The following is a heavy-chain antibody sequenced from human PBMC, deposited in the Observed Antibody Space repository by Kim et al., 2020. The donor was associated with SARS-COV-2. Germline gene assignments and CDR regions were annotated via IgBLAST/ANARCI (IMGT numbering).Heavy chain of an antibody. CDR2: INHSGST. V-gene: IGHV4-34*01. J-gene: IGHJ6*03. CDR1: GGSFSGYY. CDR3: ARGGGFRPRSVVVPAAIPLWYYYYYMGV. D-gene: IGHD2-2*02. Sequence: SETLSLTCAVYGGSFSGYYWSWIRQPPGKGLEWIGEINHSGSTNYNPSLKSRVTISVDTSKNQFSLKLSSVTAADTAVYYCARGGGFRPRSVVVPAAIPLWYYYYYMGVWGKGTTVTVSS.